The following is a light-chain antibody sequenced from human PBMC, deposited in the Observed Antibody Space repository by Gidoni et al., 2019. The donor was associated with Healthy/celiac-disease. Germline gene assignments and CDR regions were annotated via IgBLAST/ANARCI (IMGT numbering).Light chain of an antibody. CDR3: QSVDSSNQVV. J-gene: IGLJ2*01. Sequence: NFMLTQPHSVSESPGKTVTISCTGSSGSIASNFVQWYRQRPGSAPTIVIYEDERRPSGVPARFSGSIDSSSNSASLTISGLKTEDEADYYCQSVDSSNQVVFGGGTRLTVL. CDR2: EDE. CDR1: SGSIASNF. V-gene: IGLV6-57*02.